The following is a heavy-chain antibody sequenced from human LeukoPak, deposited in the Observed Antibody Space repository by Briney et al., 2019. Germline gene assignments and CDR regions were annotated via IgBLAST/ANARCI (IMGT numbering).Heavy chain of an antibody. CDR3: ARGPRITIIRGGQWYCHMDV. Sequence: ASVKVSCKASGYSFTSQDMHWVRQAPGQRLEWLGCINPDNGYTTYSQEFQGRVTITRDTSTSTVYMELSSLRSEDTAVYSCARGPRITIIRGGQWYCHMDVWGKGTTVTISS. CDR1: GYSFTSQD. CDR2: INPDNGYT. V-gene: IGHV1-3*03. J-gene: IGHJ6*03. D-gene: IGHD3-10*01.